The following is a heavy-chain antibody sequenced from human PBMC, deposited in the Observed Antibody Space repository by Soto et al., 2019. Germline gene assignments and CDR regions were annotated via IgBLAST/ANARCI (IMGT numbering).Heavy chain of an antibody. Sequence: SLRLTCSASGFTFSTYGMHWVRQAPGKGLEWVAVISYDGSNTYYADSVKVRFTISRDNSKNTLYLQMNSLRAEDTAVYYCAKDITRHYYGMDVWGQGTEVTVSS. CDR1: GFTFSTYG. J-gene: IGHJ6*02. CDR2: ISYDGSNT. CDR3: AKDITRHYYGMDV. D-gene: IGHD1-20*01. V-gene: IGHV3-30*18.